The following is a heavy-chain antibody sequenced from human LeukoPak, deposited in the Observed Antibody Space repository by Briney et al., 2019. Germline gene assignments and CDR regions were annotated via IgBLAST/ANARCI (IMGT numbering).Heavy chain of an antibody. V-gene: IGHV6-1*01. CDR3: ARYVTGAFDI. CDR1: GDSVSSNSAT. D-gene: IGHD2-21*02. CDR2: TFYRSKWYN. J-gene: IGHJ3*02. Sequence: SQTLSLTCAISGDSVSSNSATWNWIRQSPSRGLEWLGRTFYRSKWYNEYAVCVKSRIIANPDTSKNQFSLQLNSVTPEDTAVYYCARYVTGAFDIWGLGTIVTVSS.